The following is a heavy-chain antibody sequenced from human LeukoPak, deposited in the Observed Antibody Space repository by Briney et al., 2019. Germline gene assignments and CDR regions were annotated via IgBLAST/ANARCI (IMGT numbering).Heavy chain of an antibody. Sequence: GESLKISCKGSGYRFTSYWIGWVRQMPGKGLEWMEIIYPGDSDTRYSPSFQGQVTISADKSISTAYLQWSSLKASDTAMFYCARWGGSIAAAAGSYFDYWGQGTLVTVSS. CDR1: GYRFTSYW. J-gene: IGHJ4*02. V-gene: IGHV5-51*01. CDR3: ARWGGSIAAAAGSYFDY. CDR2: IYPGDSDT. D-gene: IGHD6-13*01.